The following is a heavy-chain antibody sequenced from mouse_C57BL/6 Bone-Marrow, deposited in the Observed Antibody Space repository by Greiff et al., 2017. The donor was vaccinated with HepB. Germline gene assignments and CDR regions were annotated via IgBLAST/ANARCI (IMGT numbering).Heavy chain of an antibody. Sequence: VQLQQPGAELVRPGSSVKLSCKASGYTFTSYWMHWVKQRPIQGLEWIGNIDPSDSETHYNQKFKDKATLTVDKSSSTAYMQLSSLTSEDSAVYYCARGEAYAMDYWGQGTSVTVSS. CDR3: ARGEAYAMDY. J-gene: IGHJ4*01. CDR2: IDPSDSET. V-gene: IGHV1-52*01. CDR1: GYTFTSYW.